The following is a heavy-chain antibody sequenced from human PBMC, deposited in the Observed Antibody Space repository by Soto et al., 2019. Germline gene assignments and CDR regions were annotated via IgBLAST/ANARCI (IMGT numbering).Heavy chain of an antibody. CDR3: VCHRYSYGVYYFYD. CDR1: GGSISNYY. J-gene: IGHJ4*02. V-gene: IGHV4-59*08. Sequence: PSETLSLTCIVSGGSISNYYWSWIRQPPGKGLEWIGYIYYSGSTNYNPSLTSRVTISVDTSKNQFSLKLSSVTAADTAVYYCVCHRYSYGVYYFYDWGKGTLVPVSS. D-gene: IGHD5-18*01. CDR2: IYYSGST.